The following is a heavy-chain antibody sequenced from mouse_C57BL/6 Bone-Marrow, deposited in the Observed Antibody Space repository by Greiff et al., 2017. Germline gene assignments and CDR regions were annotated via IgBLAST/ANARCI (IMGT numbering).Heavy chain of an antibody. CDR3: ARSAYGNYVFYYAMDY. CDR1: GYTFTDHT. CDR2: IYPRDGST. D-gene: IGHD2-10*02. V-gene: IGHV1-78*01. Sequence: VQRVESDAELVKPGASVKISCKVSGYTFTDHTIHWMKQRPEQGLEWIGYIYPRDGSTKYNEKFKGKATLTADKSSSTAYMQLNSLTSEDSAVYFCARSAYGNYVFYYAMDYWGQGTSVTVSS. J-gene: IGHJ4*01.